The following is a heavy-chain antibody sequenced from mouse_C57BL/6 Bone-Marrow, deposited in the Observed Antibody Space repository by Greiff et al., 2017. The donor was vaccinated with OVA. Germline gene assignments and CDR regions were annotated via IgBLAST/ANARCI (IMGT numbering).Heavy chain of an antibody. V-gene: IGHV1-26*01. CDR1: GYTFTDYY. CDR2: INPNNGGT. CDR3: AIHEGFAY. Sequence: EVQLQQSGPELVKPGASVKISCKASGYTFTDYYMNWVKQSHGKSLEWIGDINPNNGGTSYNQKFKGKATLTVDKSSSTAYMELRSLTSEDSAVYYCAIHEGFAYWGQGTLVTVSA. J-gene: IGHJ3*01.